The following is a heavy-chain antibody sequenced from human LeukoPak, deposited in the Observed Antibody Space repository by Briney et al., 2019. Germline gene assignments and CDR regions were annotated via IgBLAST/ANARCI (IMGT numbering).Heavy chain of an antibody. CDR3: AKSLGGNTHFDY. V-gene: IGHV3-23*01. D-gene: IGHD4-23*01. CDR2: ISGSGGST. Sequence: GGSLRLSCAASGFTFSSYAMSWVRQAPGKGLEWVSGISGSGGSTYYADSVKGRFTISRDNSKNTLYLQMNSLRAEDTAVYYCAKSLGGNTHFDYWGQGTLVTVSS. J-gene: IGHJ4*02. CDR1: GFTFSSYA.